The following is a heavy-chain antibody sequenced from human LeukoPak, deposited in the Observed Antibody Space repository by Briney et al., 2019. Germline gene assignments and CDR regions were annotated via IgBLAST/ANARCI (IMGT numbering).Heavy chain of an antibody. D-gene: IGHD3-9*01. CDR1: GYTFTSYG. V-gene: IGHV1-18*01. CDR2: ISAYNGNT. Sequence: ASVTVSFKASGYTFTSYGISWVRQAPGQGLEWMGWISAYNGNTNYAQKLQGRVTMTTDTSTSTAYMELRSLRSDDTAVYYCARERYFDWLSPTNPYYYYGMDVWGQGTTVTVSS. J-gene: IGHJ6*02. CDR3: ARERYFDWLSPTNPYYYYGMDV.